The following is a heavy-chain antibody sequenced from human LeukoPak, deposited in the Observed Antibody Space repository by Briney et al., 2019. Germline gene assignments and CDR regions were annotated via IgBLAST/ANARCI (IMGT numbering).Heavy chain of an antibody. V-gene: IGHV3-23*01. J-gene: IGHJ4*02. CDR3: AKDAKPDSGRDVDY. CDR1: GFTFGSFS. CDR2: IYPSGDST. Sequence: GGSLRLSCAASGFTFGSFSMNWVRQAPGKGLEWVSAIYPSGDSTYYADSVKGRFTISRDNSRNTLYLQMHSLSAEDTAVYYCAKDAKPDSGRDVDYWGQGTLVTVSS. D-gene: IGHD6-19*01.